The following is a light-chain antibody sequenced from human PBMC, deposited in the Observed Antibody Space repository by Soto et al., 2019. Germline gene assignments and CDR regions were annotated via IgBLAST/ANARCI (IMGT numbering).Light chain of an antibody. Sequence: QSALTQPPSASGSPGQSVTISCTGTSSDVGGSTYVSWYQQHPGKAPKLMIYEVSKRPSGVPDRFSGSKSGNTASLTVSGLQAEDEADYYCSSYAGSSNMIFGGGTQLTDL. J-gene: IGLJ2*01. V-gene: IGLV2-8*01. CDR3: SSYAGSSNMI. CDR2: EVS. CDR1: SSDVGGSTY.